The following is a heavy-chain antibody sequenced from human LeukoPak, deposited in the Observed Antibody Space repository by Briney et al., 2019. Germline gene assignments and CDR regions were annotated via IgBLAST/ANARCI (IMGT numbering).Heavy chain of an antibody. CDR2: IKSKTDGGTT. J-gene: IGHJ4*02. Sequence: GGSLRLPCAASGFTFSNAWMNWVRQAPGKGREWVGRIKSKTDGGTTDYAAPVKGRFTISRDDSKNTLYLQMNSLKTEDTAVYYCSTTYYYDSSEGYWGQGTLVTVSS. D-gene: IGHD3-22*01. CDR1: GFTFSNAW. V-gene: IGHV3-15*07. CDR3: STTYYYDSSEGY.